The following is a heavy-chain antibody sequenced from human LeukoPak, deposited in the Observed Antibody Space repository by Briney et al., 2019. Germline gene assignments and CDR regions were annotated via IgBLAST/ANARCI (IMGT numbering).Heavy chain of an antibody. CDR3: ATSRGDFDWTPPPAFDY. V-gene: IGHV3-23*01. CDR2: ISGSGGST. Sequence: GGTLRLSCAASGFTFSSYGMSWVRQAPGKGLEWVSVISGSGGSTYYADSVKGRFTISRDNSKNTLYLQMNSLRAEDTAVYYCATSRGDFDWTPPPAFDYWGQGTLVTVSS. J-gene: IGHJ4*02. D-gene: IGHD3-9*01. CDR1: GFTFSSYG.